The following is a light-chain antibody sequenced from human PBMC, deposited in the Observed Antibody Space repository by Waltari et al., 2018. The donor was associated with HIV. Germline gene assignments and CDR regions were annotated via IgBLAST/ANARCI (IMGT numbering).Light chain of an antibody. CDR3: CSYAGSNTYVV. Sequence: QSALTQPASVSGSPGQSITISCTGTSSDVGSYNLVSWYQQHPGKAPKLMIYDVTKRPSGVSNRFSGSKSGNTASLTISGLQAEDEADYYCCSYAGSNTYVVFGGGTKLTVL. CDR1: SSDVGSYNL. J-gene: IGLJ2*01. CDR2: DVT. V-gene: IGLV2-23*02.